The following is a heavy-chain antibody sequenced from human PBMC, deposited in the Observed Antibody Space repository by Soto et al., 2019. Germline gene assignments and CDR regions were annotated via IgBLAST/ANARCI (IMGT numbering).Heavy chain of an antibody. CDR1: GGSLSSYY. J-gene: IGHJ5*02. D-gene: IGHD6-6*01. CDR2: IHKSGST. CDR3: AREGRKAARLQANWFDP. Sequence: PSETLSLICSVSGGSLSSYYWSWIRQPPGKGLEWIGYIHKSGSTNYSPSLKSRVTISVDTSKNQFSLKLSSVTAADTAVYYCAREGRKAARLQANWFDPWGQGTLVTVSS. V-gene: IGHV4-59*12.